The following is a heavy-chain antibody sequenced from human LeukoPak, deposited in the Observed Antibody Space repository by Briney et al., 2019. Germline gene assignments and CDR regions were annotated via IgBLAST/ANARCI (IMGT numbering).Heavy chain of an antibody. J-gene: IGHJ4*02. CDR1: GASISSSNW. Sequence: PSETLSLTCAVSGASISSSNWWTWIRPPPGQGLEWVGDIYPSGSTSYNPSLNSRVTISIDKSKNQFSLNLNSVTAADTAVYYCAIRTPNPSEYWGQGTLVTVSS. CDR3: AIRTPNPSEY. D-gene: IGHD1-14*01. CDR2: IYPSGST. V-gene: IGHV4-4*02.